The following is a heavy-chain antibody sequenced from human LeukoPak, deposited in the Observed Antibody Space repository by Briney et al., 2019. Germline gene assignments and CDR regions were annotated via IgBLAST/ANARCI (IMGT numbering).Heavy chain of an antibody. CDR1: GFTFSGYS. D-gene: IGHD6-6*01. J-gene: IGHJ4*02. Sequence: PGGSLRLSCAASGFTFSGYSMNWVRQAPGKGLEWVSCISTSSNYKYYADSVKGRFTISRDNAKKSLYLQMNSLRAEDTAAYYCARDEYASSPGYFDLWGQGTLVTVSS. V-gene: IGHV3-21*01. CDR3: ARDEYASSPGYFDL. CDR2: ISTSSNYK.